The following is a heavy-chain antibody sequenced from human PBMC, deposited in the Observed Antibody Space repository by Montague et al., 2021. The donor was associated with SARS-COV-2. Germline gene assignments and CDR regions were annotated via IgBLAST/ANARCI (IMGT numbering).Heavy chain of an antibody. J-gene: IGHJ3*02. Sequence: SETLSLTCTVSGVVELRRRSEEHTSELQSHHERVCRLLLEKKNNYNPSLTSRVTISVDTSKNQFSLKLCSVAAADTAVYYCARVGRGSSWYEVACDIWGQGTRGTGSS. CDR2: LLEKKN. CDR3: ARVGRGSSWYEVACDI. V-gene: IGHV4-61*01. D-gene: IGHD6-13*01. CDR1: GVVELRRRS.